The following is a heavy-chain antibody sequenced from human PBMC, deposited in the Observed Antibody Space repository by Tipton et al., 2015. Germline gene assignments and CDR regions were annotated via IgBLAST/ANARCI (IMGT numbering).Heavy chain of an antibody. CDR1: GGSIDSYY. CDR3: ARERENSYGSFDH. V-gene: IGHV4-59*12. Sequence: TLSLTCSVSGGSIDSYYWSWIRQPPGMRLEWIGYIDFRGSTEYNPSLKSRVSISVDTSKNQFSLRLNSVTAADTAVYYCARERENSYGSFDHWGQGSLVTVSS. CDR2: IDFRGST. D-gene: IGHD3-16*01. J-gene: IGHJ4*02.